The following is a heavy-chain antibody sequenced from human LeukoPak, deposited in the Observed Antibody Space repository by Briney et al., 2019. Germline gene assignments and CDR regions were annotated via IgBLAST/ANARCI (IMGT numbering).Heavy chain of an antibody. V-gene: IGHV3-23*01. D-gene: IGHD4-17*01. J-gene: IGHJ4*02. CDR1: GFTFSSYA. Sequence: QPGGSLRLSCAASGFTFSSYAMSWVRQAPGKGLEWVSAISGSGGSTYYADSVKGRFTISRDNSKNTLYLQTNSLRVEDTAVYYCAKDSGDYVGSFDYWGQGTLVTVSS. CDR2: ISGSGGST. CDR3: AKDSGDYVGSFDY.